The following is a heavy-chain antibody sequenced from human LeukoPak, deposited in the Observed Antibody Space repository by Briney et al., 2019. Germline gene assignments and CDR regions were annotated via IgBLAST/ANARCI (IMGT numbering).Heavy chain of an antibody. Sequence: SQTLSLTCTVSGGSISSGGYYWSWIRQPPGKGLEWIGYIYHSGSTYYNPSLKSRVTISVDTSKNQFSLKLSSVTAADTAVYYCARDSSPPYQRDAFDIWGQGTMVTVSS. CDR3: ARDSSPPYQRDAFDI. CDR2: IYHSGST. V-gene: IGHV4-30-2*01. CDR1: GGSISSGGYY. J-gene: IGHJ3*02. D-gene: IGHD2-2*01.